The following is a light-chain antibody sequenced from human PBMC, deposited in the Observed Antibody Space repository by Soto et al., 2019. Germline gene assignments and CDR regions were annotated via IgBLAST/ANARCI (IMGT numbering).Light chain of an antibody. CDR2: GTS. CDR3: QQYNDWVT. V-gene: IGKV3-15*01. CDR1: QSVSSN. J-gene: IGKJ4*01. Sequence: EIVMTQSPATLSVSPGERATLSCRASQSVSSNFAWYQQKPGQAPRLLIYGTSTRATGIPARFSGSGSGTEFTLTISSLQSEDSAVYYCQQYNDWVTFGGGTKVEIK.